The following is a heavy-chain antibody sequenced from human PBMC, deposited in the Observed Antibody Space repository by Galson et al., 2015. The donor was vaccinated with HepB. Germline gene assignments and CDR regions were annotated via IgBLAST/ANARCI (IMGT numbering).Heavy chain of an antibody. Sequence: SETLSLTCSVSGGSINDGSYYWGWIRQSPEKGLEWIGSIYYTGTTFYNPSLGSRVSLSVDTSKNQFSLKVSSVTAADTAVYYCARRGDGFDPWGQGSLVTVSS. CDR2: IYYTGTT. V-gene: IGHV4-39*01. CDR1: GGSINDGSYY. CDR3: ARRGDGFDP. J-gene: IGHJ5*02. D-gene: IGHD6-25*01.